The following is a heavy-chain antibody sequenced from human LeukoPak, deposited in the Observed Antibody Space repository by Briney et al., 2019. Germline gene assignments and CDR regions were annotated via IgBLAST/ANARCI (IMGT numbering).Heavy chain of an antibody. CDR3: ARMISSSLWYFDY. D-gene: IGHD6-13*01. Sequence: GESLKISCEGSGYSFTSYWIGWVRQMPGKGLEWMGIIYPGDSDTRYSPSFQGQVTISADKSISTAYLQWSSLKASDTAMYYCARMISSSLWYFDYWGQGTLVTVSS. CDR1: GYSFTSYW. CDR2: IYPGDSDT. J-gene: IGHJ4*02. V-gene: IGHV5-51*01.